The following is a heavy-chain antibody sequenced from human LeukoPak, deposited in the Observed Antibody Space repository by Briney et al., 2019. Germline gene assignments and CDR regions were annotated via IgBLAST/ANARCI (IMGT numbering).Heavy chain of an antibody. Sequence: PGGSLRLSCAAPGFTFSCYAMSWFRQAPGKGLEWVSGISSSGGSTYYSDSVKGRFTISRDNSKNTLHLQMNSLRAEDTAVYYCAKAYTSYFDSWGQGTLVTVSS. J-gene: IGHJ4*02. V-gene: IGHV3-23*01. CDR1: GFTFSCYA. D-gene: IGHD1-1*01. CDR2: ISSSGGST. CDR3: AKAYTSYFDS.